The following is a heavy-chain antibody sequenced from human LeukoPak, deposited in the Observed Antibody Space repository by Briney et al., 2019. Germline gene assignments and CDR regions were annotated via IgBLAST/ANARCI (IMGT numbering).Heavy chain of an antibody. V-gene: IGHV3-66*01. J-gene: IGHJ3*02. CDR2: IYSGGST. CDR3: ARDFYCGGDCNDAFDI. Sequence: GGSLRLSCAASGFTVSSNYMSWVRQAPGKGLEWVSVIYSGGSTYYADSVKGRFTISRDNSKNTLYLQMNSLRAEDTAVYYCARDFYCGGDCNDAFDIWGQGTMVTVSS. CDR1: GFTVSSNY. D-gene: IGHD2-21*02.